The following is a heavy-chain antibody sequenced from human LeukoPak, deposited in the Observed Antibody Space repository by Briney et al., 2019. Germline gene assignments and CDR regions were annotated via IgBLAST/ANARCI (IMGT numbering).Heavy chain of an antibody. V-gene: IGHV4-61*02. J-gene: IGHJ4*02. D-gene: IGHD3-16*01. CDR3: ARGIYGPYYFDY. Sequence: NTSETLSLTCTVSGGSISSGTYYWSWIRQPAGKGLEWIGRIYSSGSTNYNPSLQSRVTISVDTSKNQFSLNLNPVTAADTAVYYCARGIYGPYYFDYWGQGTLVTVSS. CDR1: GGSISSGTYY. CDR2: IYSSGST.